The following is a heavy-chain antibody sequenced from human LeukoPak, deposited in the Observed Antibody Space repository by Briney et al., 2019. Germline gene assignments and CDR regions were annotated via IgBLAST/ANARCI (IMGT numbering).Heavy chain of an antibody. CDR1: GGSFSGYY. CDR2: INHSGST. Sequence: SETLSLTCAVYGGSFSGYYWSWIRQPPGKGLEWIGEINHSGSTNYNPSLKSRVTISVDTSKNQFSLKLSSVTAADTAVYYCARRRITMVRGVIYYYMDVWGKGTTVTVSS. V-gene: IGHV4-34*01. CDR3: ARRRITMVRGVIYYYMDV. J-gene: IGHJ6*03. D-gene: IGHD3-10*01.